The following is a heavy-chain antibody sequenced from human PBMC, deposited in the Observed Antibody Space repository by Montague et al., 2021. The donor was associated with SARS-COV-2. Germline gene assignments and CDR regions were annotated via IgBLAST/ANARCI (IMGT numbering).Heavy chain of an antibody. J-gene: IGHJ6*02. V-gene: IGHV4-4*07. CDR1: GGSISSYY. Sequence: SETLSLTCTVSGGSISSYYWSWIRQPAGKGLEWIGRIYSSGSINXNPSLKTRITLSVDTSKNQLSLRLNSVTAADTAVYYCARNPGEYYGMDVWGQGTTVTVSS. CDR2: IYSSGSI. CDR3: ARNPGEYYGMDV. D-gene: IGHD3-16*01.